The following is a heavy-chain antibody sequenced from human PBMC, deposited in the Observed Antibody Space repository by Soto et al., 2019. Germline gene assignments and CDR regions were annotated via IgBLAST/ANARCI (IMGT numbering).Heavy chain of an antibody. Sequence: PSETLSLTCTVSGGSVKSGNFYWSWIRQPPGKGLEWIAYFFSNANTNYNPSLKNRLTMSIDTPRNQFSLRLTSVTASDTAIYYCARLTHYYDDANFDYWGRGTLVTVSS. CDR1: GGSVKSGNFY. J-gene: IGHJ4*02. V-gene: IGHV4-61*01. D-gene: IGHD3-16*01. CDR2: FFSNANT. CDR3: ARLTHYYDDANFDY.